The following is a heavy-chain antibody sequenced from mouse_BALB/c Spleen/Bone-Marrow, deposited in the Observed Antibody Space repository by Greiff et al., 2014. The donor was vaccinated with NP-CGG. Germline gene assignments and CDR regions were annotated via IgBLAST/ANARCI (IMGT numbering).Heavy chain of an antibody. CDR2: ITSGGSST. J-gene: IGHJ2*01. V-gene: IGHV5-6*01. CDR1: GFIFSSFG. CDR3: ARTHYD. Sequence: EVKLMESGGDLVKPGGSLKLSCAASGFIFSSFGMSWVRQTPDKRLEWVATITSGGSSTYYPDSLKGRFTISRDDAKNTLYLQMSSRKSEDTAMYYCARTHYDWGQGSTLTDTS. D-gene: IGHD1-2*01.